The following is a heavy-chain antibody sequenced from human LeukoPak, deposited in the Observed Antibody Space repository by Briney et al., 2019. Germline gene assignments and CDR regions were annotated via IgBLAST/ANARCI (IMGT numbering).Heavy chain of an antibody. D-gene: IGHD3-10*01. J-gene: IGHJ4*02. V-gene: IGHV4-34*01. Sequence: PSETLSLTCAVYGGPFSGYYWSWIRQPPGKGLEWIGEIHPTGITNYTPSLKSRVALSVDTSKNQFSLNLTSVTAADTAVYYCARRYYYNLGSFPFDFWGQGSLVAVSS. CDR2: IHPTGIT. CDR1: GGPFSGYY. CDR3: ARRYYYNLGSFPFDF.